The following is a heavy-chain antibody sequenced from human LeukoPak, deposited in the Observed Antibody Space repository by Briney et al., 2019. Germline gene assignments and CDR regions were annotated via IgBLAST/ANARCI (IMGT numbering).Heavy chain of an antibody. J-gene: IGHJ4*02. CDR2: ISYDGSNK. CDR1: GFTFSSYG. CDR3: AKVFRGVVAATPPPVDY. V-gene: IGHV3-30*18. D-gene: IGHD2-15*01. Sequence: GGSLRLSCAAAGFTFSSYGMHWVRQAPGKGLEWVAVISYDGSNKYYADSVKGRFTISRDNSKNTLYLQMNSLRGEDTAVYYCAKVFRGVVAATPPPVDYWGQGTLVTVSS.